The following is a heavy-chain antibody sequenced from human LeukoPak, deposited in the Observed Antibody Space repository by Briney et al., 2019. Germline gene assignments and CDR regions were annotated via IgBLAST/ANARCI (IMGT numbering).Heavy chain of an antibody. V-gene: IGHV3-9*03. J-gene: IGHJ6*03. CDR1: GFTFDDYA. D-gene: IGHD4-11*01. CDR2: ISWNSGSI. CDR3: AKDGWAMTTVTTYMDV. Sequence: PGRSLRLSCAASGFTFDDYAMHWVRQAPGKGLEWVSGISWNSGSIGYADSVKGRFTISRDNAKNSLYLQMNSLRAEDMALYYCAKDGWAMTTVTTYMDVWGKGTTVTVSS.